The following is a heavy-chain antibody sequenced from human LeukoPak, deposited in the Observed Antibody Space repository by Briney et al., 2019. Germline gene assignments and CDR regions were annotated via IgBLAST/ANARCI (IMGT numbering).Heavy chain of an antibody. D-gene: IGHD2-2*01. V-gene: IGHV3-23*01. Sequence: WVRQAPGKGLEWVSAISGSGGSTYYADSVKGRFTISRDNSKNTLYLQMNSLRAEDTAVYYCAKVYCSSTSCFYDYWGQGTLVTVSS. CDR3: AKVYCSSTSCFYDY. J-gene: IGHJ4*02. CDR2: ISGSGGST.